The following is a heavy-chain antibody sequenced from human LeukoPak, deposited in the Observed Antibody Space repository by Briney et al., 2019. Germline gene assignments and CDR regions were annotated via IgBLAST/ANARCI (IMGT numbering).Heavy chain of an antibody. D-gene: IGHD6-13*01. CDR2: IYTGGST. CDR1: GLSVSSNY. CDR3: ARATRIAAAEFFFDY. Sequence: GGSLRLSCAASGLSVSSNYMTWVRQAPGKGLEWVSLIYTGGSTYYADSVKGRFTISRDNSKNTLYLQMYSLRAEDTAVYYCARATRIAAAEFFFDYWGQGTLVTVSS. J-gene: IGHJ4*02. V-gene: IGHV3-53*01.